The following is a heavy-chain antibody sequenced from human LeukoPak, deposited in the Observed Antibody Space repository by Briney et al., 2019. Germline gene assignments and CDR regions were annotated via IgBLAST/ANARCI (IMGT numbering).Heavy chain of an antibody. CDR1: GFTFTSYS. D-gene: IGHD1-26*01. V-gene: IGHV3-23*01. Sequence: GGSLRLSCAASGFTFTSYSMNWVRQAPGKGLEWVSTISGGGGSTYYADSVKGRFTISRDNSKNTLYLQVNSLRAEDTAVYYCAKGGKWDVTPFDYWGQGTLDTVSS. CDR3: AKGGKWDVTPFDY. J-gene: IGHJ4*02. CDR2: ISGGGGST.